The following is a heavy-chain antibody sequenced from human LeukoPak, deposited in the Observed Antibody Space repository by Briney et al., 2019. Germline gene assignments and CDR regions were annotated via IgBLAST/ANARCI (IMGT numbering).Heavy chain of an antibody. Sequence: SETLSLTCAVSGGSISSSNWWSWVRQPPGKGLEWIGEIYHSGSTNYNPSLKSRVTISVGKSKNQFSLKLSSVTAADTAVYYCARDHPRRGYSYGYNYYYGMDVWGQGTTVTVSS. V-gene: IGHV4-4*02. CDR1: GGSISSSNW. J-gene: IGHJ6*02. D-gene: IGHD5-18*01. CDR3: ARDHPRRGYSYGYNYYYGMDV. CDR2: IYHSGST.